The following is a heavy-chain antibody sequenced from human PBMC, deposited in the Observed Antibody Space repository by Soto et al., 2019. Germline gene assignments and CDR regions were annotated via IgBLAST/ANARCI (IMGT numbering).Heavy chain of an antibody. J-gene: IGHJ5*02. D-gene: IGHD4-17*01. CDR3: ARQEYDYGDYWFDP. CDR2: IYYSGST. V-gene: IGHV4-39*01. CDR1: GGSISSSSYY. Sequence: SETLSLTCTVSGGSISSSSYYWGWIRQPPGKGLEWIGSIYYSGSTYYNPSLKSRVTISVDTSKNQFSLKLSSVTAADTAVYYCARQEYDYGDYWFDPWGQGTLVTVSS.